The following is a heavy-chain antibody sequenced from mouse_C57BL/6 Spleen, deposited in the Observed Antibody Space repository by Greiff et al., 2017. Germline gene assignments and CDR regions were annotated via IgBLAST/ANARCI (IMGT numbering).Heavy chain of an antibody. J-gene: IGHJ2*01. CDR1: GFTFSDYY. Sequence: EVHLVESGGGLVQPGGSLKLSCAASGFTFSDYYMYWVRQTPEKRLEWVAYISNGGGSTYYPDTVKGRFTISRDNAKNTRYLQMSRLKSEDTAMYYCARHGSSYRYFDYWGQGTTLTVSS. V-gene: IGHV5-12*01. D-gene: IGHD1-1*01. CDR3: ARHGSSYRYFDY. CDR2: ISNGGGST.